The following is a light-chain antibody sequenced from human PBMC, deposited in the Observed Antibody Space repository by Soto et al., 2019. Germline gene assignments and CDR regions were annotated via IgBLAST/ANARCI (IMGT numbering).Light chain of an antibody. Sequence: XASXXXXXXLNWYQQKPGKAPKLLIYDASNLXTGVPSRXXGXXXXXXXXXTISSLQPEDIATYYCQQYDNLPQFTFGPGTKV. J-gene: IGKJ3*01. CDR3: QQYDNLPQFT. CDR2: DAS. CDR1: XXXXXX. V-gene: IGKV1-33*01.